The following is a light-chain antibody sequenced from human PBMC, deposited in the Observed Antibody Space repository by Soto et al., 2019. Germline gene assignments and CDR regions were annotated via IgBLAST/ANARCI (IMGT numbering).Light chain of an antibody. CDR1: QTISSNY. Sequence: IVLTQTPGTLSLSPGERATLSCRASQTISSNYFAWYQQKPGQAPRLLIYGISTRATGIPDRFSGSGSGTDFTLTISRLEPEDFAVYYCEQYGSSPRTFGQGTKVDI. J-gene: IGKJ1*01. CDR2: GIS. V-gene: IGKV3-20*01. CDR3: EQYGSSPRT.